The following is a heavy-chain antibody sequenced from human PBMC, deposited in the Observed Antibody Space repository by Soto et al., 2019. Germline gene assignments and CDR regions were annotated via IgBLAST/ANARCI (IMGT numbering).Heavy chain of an antibody. CDR2: IYPGGSET. J-gene: IGHJ1*01. CDR3: MARFYDVGGFLDLFPH. V-gene: IGHV5-51*01. Sequence: PGESLKISCKGSGHSFTNTFSNYWIGWVRQMPGKGLEWMGIIYPGGSETRYNPSFQGQVTISADKSSSTAYLQWSSLKASDTAMFYCMARFYDVGGFLDLFPHWGQGTLVTVSS. D-gene: IGHD3-3*01. CDR1: GHSFTNTFSNYW.